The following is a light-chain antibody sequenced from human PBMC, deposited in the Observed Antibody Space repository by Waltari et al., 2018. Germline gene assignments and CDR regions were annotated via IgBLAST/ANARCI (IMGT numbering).Light chain of an antibody. CDR2: KAS. J-gene: IGKJ2*01. Sequence: DIQMTQSPSTLSASVGDRVTIPCRASQSISSWLAWYQQKPGKAPKLLIYKASSLESGVPSRFSGSGSGTEFTLTISSLQPDDFATYYCQQYSSESYTFGQGTKLEIK. V-gene: IGKV1-5*03. CDR3: QQYSSESYT. CDR1: QSISSW.